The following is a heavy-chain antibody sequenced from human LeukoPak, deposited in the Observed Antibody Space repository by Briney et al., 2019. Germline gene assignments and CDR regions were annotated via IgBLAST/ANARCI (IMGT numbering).Heavy chain of an antibody. V-gene: IGHV1-18*01. J-gene: IGHJ6*02. CDR2: ISAYNGNT. CDR1: GYTFTSYG. CDR3: ASSPTYYYYYGMDV. Sequence: GASVKVSCEASGYTFTSYGISWVRQAPGQGLEWMGWISAYNGNTNYAQKLQGRVTMTTDTSTSTAYMELRSLRSDDTAVYYCASSPTYYYYYGMDVWGQGTTVTVSS.